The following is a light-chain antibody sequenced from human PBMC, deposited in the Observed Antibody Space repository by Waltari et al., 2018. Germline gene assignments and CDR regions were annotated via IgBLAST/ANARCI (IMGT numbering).Light chain of an antibody. V-gene: IGLV2-23*02. J-gene: IGLJ2*01. CDR3: CSYTCIGPVL. CDR1: SSDVGANNF. CDR2: EVT. Sequence: QSALTQPASVSGSPGQSIAISCIGTSSDVGANNFLSWYQQHPGRAPKLMIHEVTKRPSGVSTRFSGSKSGNTASLTISGLQAEDEADYYCCSYTCIGPVLIGGGTKVTVL.